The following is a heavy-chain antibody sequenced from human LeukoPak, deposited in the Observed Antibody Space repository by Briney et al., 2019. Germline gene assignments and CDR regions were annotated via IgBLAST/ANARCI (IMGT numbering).Heavy chain of an antibody. J-gene: IGHJ4*02. D-gene: IGHD3-9*01. V-gene: IGHV1-8*01. CDR2: MNPNSGNT. CDR1: GYTFTSYD. Sequence: DSVKVSCKASGYTFTSYDINWVRQATGQGLEWMGWMNPNSGNTGYPQKCQGRVTITRNTSISTAYMELSSLRSEDTAVYYCAIGLRYFEDWGQGNLVTVSS. CDR3: AIGLRYFED.